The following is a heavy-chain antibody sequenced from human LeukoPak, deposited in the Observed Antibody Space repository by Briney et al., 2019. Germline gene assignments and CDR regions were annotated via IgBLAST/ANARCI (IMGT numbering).Heavy chain of an antibody. D-gene: IGHD7-27*01. CDR3: ARGLNWETY. CDR1: GFTFSTYW. J-gene: IGHJ4*02. V-gene: IGHV3-7*04. CDR2: IKPDGSQI. Sequence: PGGSLRLSCAASGFTFSTYWMTWVRQAPGKGLEWVANIKPDGSQIYYVDSVKGRFTISRDNAKNSLYLQMNSLRAEDTAVYYRARGLNWETYWGQGTLVTVSS.